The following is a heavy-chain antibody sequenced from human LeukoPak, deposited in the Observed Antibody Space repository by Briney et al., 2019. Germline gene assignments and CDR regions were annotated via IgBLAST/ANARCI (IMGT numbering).Heavy chain of an antibody. CDR3: ALRLWFGETYGMDV. Sequence: GGSLRLSCGASGFTVSSNYMSWVRQAPGKGLEWVSVIYSGGSTYYADSVKGRFTISRHNSKNTLYLQMNSLRAEDTAVYYCALRLWFGETYGMDVWGQGTTVTVSS. CDR1: GFTVSSNY. V-gene: IGHV3-53*04. CDR2: IYSGGST. D-gene: IGHD3-10*01. J-gene: IGHJ6*02.